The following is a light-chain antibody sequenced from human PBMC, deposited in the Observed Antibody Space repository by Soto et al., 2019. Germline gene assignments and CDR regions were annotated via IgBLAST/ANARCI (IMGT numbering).Light chain of an antibody. Sequence: QSVLTPPPSVSAAPGQKVTISCSGSSSNIGNNYVSWYQQLPVTAPKLLIYDNNKRPSGIADRFSGSKSGTSATLGITGLQTGDEADYYCGTWGSSLSAVVFGGGTKLTVL. J-gene: IGLJ2*01. CDR3: GTWGSSLSAVV. V-gene: IGLV1-51*01. CDR1: SSNIGNNY. CDR2: DNN.